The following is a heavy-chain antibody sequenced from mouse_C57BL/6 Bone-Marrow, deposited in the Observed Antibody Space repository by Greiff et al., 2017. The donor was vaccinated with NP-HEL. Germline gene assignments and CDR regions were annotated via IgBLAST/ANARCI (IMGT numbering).Heavy chain of an antibody. D-gene: IGHD4-1*02. CDR1: GYTFTSYT. Sequence: VQLQQSGAELARPGASVKMSCKASGYTFTSYTMHWVKQRPGQGLEWIGYINPSSGYNKYNQKFKDKATLTADKSSSTAYMQLSSLTSEDSAVYYCARTSTGGYWYFDVWGTGTTVTVSS. J-gene: IGHJ1*03. CDR3: ARTSTGGYWYFDV. CDR2: INPSSGYN. V-gene: IGHV1-4*01.